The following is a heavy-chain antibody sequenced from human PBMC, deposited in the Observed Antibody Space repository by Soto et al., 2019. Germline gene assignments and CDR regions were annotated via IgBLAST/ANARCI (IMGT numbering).Heavy chain of an antibody. V-gene: IGHV4-59*01. Sequence: SETLSLTCTVSGGSISPYYWSWIRQPPGKVLEWIGYISYSGSTNYNPSLKSRVTISVDTSKNQFSLKLSSVTAADTAVYFCARDLSSGYDSYYFDYWGQGTLVTVSS. CDR1: GGSISPYY. D-gene: IGHD3-22*01. J-gene: IGHJ4*02. CDR2: ISYSGST. CDR3: ARDLSSGYDSYYFDY.